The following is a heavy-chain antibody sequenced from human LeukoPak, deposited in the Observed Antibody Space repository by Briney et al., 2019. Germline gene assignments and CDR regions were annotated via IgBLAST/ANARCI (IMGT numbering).Heavy chain of an antibody. Sequence: PSETLSLTCTVSGGSISSSSYSWGWNRQPPGKGLEWIGSIYYSGSTYYNPSLKSRVTISVDTSKNQFSLKLSSVTAADTAVYYCAGRWGYDSSGYYAPSCTTWGQGTLVTVSS. J-gene: IGHJ5*02. D-gene: IGHD3-22*01. CDR1: GGSISSSSYS. CDR2: IYYSGST. V-gene: IGHV4-39*01. CDR3: AGRWGYDSSGYYAPSCTT.